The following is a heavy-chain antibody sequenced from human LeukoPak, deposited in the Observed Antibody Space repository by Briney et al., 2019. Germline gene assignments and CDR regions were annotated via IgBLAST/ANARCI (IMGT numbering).Heavy chain of an antibody. CDR3: AKRRGYYDSSEGYFDS. Sequence: ARSLTLSCPVCGSTFSSYGLHWLRQAPTKRLEFVAGISYDGSNKDYADTVKGPFTISRDISKNTLYRQMNSLRAEDTAVYYCAKRRGYYDSSEGYFDSWGQGTLVTVSS. D-gene: IGHD3-22*01. V-gene: IGHV3-30*18. CDR2: ISYDGSNK. CDR1: GSTFSSYG. J-gene: IGHJ4*02.